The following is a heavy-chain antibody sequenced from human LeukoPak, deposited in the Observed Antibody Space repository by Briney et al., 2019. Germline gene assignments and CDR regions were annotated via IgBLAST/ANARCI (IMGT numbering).Heavy chain of an antibody. CDR1: GFSFSNDA. Sequence: GGSLRLSCAASGFSFSNDAMTWVRQAPGKGLECVSTITGSDDTTYYTDSVKGRFTISRDHSKNMLHLQMNSLRNEDTAIYYCAKGPQLYSGYHPAYWGQGTLVTVSS. V-gene: IGHV3-23*01. CDR3: AKGPQLYSGYHPAY. J-gene: IGHJ4*02. CDR2: ITGSDDTT. D-gene: IGHD5-12*01.